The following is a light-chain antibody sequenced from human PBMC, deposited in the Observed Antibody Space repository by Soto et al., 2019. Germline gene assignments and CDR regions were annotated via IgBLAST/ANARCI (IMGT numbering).Light chain of an antibody. Sequence: QSALTRPASVSGSPGQSITISCTGTGSDVGGYNYVSWYQQHPGKAPKLMIYDVSNRPSGVSNRFSGSKSGNTASLTISGLQAEDEADYYCSSYTSSSTLFGGGTKLTVL. CDR1: GSDVGGYNY. J-gene: IGLJ2*01. V-gene: IGLV2-14*01. CDR2: DVS. CDR3: SSYTSSSTL.